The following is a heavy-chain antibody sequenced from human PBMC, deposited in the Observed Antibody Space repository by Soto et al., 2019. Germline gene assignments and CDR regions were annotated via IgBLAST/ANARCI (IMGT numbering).Heavy chain of an antibody. V-gene: IGHV3-74*01. CDR3: ASSYYYDSSAYYFLGY. J-gene: IGHJ4*02. Sequence: XGSLRLSCAASGFSFSSYWMHWVRQAPGKGLVWVSRINIDGSSTNYADSVKGRFTISRDNAKNTLYLQMISLRAEDTALYYCASSYYYDSSAYYFLGYWGQGTLVTVSS. CDR1: GFSFSSYW. D-gene: IGHD3-22*01. CDR2: INIDGSST.